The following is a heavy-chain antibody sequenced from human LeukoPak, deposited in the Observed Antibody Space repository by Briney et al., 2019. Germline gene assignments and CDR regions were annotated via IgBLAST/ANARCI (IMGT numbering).Heavy chain of an antibody. CDR3: ARDPINIATAANGFDY. J-gene: IGHJ4*02. V-gene: IGHV3-21*01. Sequence: PGGTLRLSCAASGFTFSNYGMNWVRQAPGKGLEWVSSISSSSSYIYYAEPVKGRFTVFRDNAKNSLYLQMNSLRVEDTAVYYCARDPINIATAANGFDYWGQGTLSPSPQ. D-gene: IGHD6-13*01. CDR2: ISSSSSYI. CDR1: GFTFSNYG.